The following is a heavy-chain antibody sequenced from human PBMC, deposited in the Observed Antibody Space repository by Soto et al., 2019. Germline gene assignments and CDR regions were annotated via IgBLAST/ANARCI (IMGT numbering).Heavy chain of an antibody. J-gene: IGHJ5*02. Sequence: PSETQSLTYAGYGGSFSGYYWGWVRQPPGKGLEWIGSIYYSGSTYYNPSLRSRVTISVDTSKNQFSLKLSSVTAADTAVFYCARHYSSGSRNWFDPWGQGTLVTVSS. CDR2: IYYSGST. CDR1: GGSFSGYY. D-gene: IGHD6-19*01. V-gene: IGHV4-39*01. CDR3: ARHYSSGSRNWFDP.